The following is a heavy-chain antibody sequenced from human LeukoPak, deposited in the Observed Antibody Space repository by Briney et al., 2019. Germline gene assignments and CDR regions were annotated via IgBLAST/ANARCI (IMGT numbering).Heavy chain of an antibody. CDR3: ARLTRRVLFIDY. D-gene: IGHD2-15*01. CDR1: GGSISSSSYY. CDR2: IYYSGST. Sequence: SETLSLTCTVSGGSISSSSYYWGWIRQPPGKGLEWIGNIYYSGSTDYNPSLKSRVTLSVETSKNHFSLKLSSVTAADTAVYYCARLTRRVLFIDYWGQGTLVTVPS. J-gene: IGHJ4*02. V-gene: IGHV4-39*02.